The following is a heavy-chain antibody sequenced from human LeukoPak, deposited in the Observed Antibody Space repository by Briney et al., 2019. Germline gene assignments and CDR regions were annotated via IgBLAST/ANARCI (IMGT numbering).Heavy chain of an antibody. D-gene: IGHD1-26*01. J-gene: IGHJ4*02. CDR3: ARVFGRQLPDY. Sequence: VASVKVSCKASGYTFTGYYLHWVRQAPGQGLEWMGWIKPNSGGTNYAQKFQGRVTMTRDTSISTAYMEVSRLISDDTAVYYCARVFGRQLPDYWGQGTLVTVSS. CDR1: GYTFTGYY. CDR2: IKPNSGGT. V-gene: IGHV1-2*02.